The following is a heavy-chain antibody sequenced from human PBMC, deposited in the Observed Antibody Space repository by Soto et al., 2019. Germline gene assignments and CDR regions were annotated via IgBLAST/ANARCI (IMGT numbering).Heavy chain of an antibody. Sequence: SLRLSCAASGFTFSSYAMSWVRQAPGKGLEWVSAISGSGGSTYYADSVKGRFTISRDNSKNTLYLQMNSLRAEDTAVYYCAKDLKDPYYYYGMDVWGQGTTVTVSS. J-gene: IGHJ6*02. V-gene: IGHV3-23*01. CDR1: GFTFSSYA. CDR2: ISGSGGST. D-gene: IGHD2-15*01. CDR3: AKDLKDPYYYYGMDV.